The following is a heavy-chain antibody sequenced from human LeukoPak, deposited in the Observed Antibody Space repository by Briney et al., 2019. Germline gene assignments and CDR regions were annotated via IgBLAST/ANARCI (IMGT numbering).Heavy chain of an antibody. D-gene: IGHD3-22*01. Sequence: KPGGSLRLSCAASGFTLSEYYMSWLREARGKGVEGVSYISSSGSNKYYGDSVNGRFTISRDNAKNSLYLQMNSLRAEDTAVYYCARDLGYDSRGVFGYWGQGTLVTVSS. CDR1: GFTLSEYY. V-gene: IGHV3-11*01. CDR3: ARDLGYDSRGVFGY. CDR2: ISSSGSNK. J-gene: IGHJ4*02.